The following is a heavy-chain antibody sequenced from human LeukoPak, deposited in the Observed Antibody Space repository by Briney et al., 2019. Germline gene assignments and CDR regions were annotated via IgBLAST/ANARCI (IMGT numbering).Heavy chain of an antibody. CDR3: ARGVAPDY. J-gene: IGHJ4*02. CDR2: ISDSSSTI. Sequence: GGSLRLSCAASGFTFSTYSMNWVRQAPGKGLEWVSYISDSSSTIYYADSVKGRFTISRDNAKNSLYLQMNSLRAEDTAVYYCARGVAPDYWGQGTLVTVSS. CDR1: GFTFSTYS. V-gene: IGHV3-48*04. D-gene: IGHD2-15*01.